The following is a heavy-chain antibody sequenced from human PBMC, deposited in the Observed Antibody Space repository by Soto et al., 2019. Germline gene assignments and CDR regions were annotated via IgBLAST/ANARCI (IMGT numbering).Heavy chain of an antibody. CDR2: MNPNSGNT. V-gene: IGHV1-8*01. J-gene: IGHJ2*01. Sequence: QVQLVQSGAEVKKPGASVKVSCKASGYTFTSYDINWVRQATGQGLEWMGWMNPNSGNTGYAQKFQGRVTITRNTSTSTAYMELSSLRSEDTAVYYCARVADGYSSSWDRHGYWYFDLWGRGTLVTVSS. D-gene: IGHD6-13*01. CDR3: ARVADGYSSSWDRHGYWYFDL. CDR1: GYTFTSYD.